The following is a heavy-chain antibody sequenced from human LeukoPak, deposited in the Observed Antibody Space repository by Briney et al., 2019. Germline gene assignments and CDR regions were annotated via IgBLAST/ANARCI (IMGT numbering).Heavy chain of an antibody. CDR3: ARVTWGFYSSSSEFDY. J-gene: IGHJ4*02. V-gene: IGHV1-3*01. CDR2: INAGNGNT. Sequence: ASVKVSCKASGYTFTSYAMHWVRQAPGQRLEWMGWINAGNGNTKYSQKFQGRVTITRDTSASTAYMELSSLRSEDTAVCYCARVTWGFYSSSSEFDYWGQGTLVTVSS. D-gene: IGHD6-6*01. CDR1: GYTFTSYA.